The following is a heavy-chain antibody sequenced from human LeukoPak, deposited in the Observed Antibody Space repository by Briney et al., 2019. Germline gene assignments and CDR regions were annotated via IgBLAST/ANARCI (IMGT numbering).Heavy chain of an antibody. D-gene: IGHD4-17*01. V-gene: IGHV3-23*01. Sequence: PGGSLRLSCAVSGFPLRNYAMNWVRQAPGKGLEWVPAISGNSDRIYYADSVRGRFTISRDNFQNTVSLQMNSLRADDTAVYFCAKGHGDWTPGNYLQHWGQGTLVAVSS. CDR2: ISGNSDRI. J-gene: IGHJ1*01. CDR1: GFPLRNYA. CDR3: AKGHGDWTPGNYLQH.